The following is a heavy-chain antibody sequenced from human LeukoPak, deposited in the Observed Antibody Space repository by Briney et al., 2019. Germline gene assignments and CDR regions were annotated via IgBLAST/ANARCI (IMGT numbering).Heavy chain of an antibody. V-gene: IGHV4-59*01. D-gene: IGHD3-3*01. CDR3: ARDLSDAYYDFWSGALNWFDP. Sequence: SETLSLTCTVSGGSISSYYWSWIRQPPGKGLEWIGYIYYSGSTNYNPSLKSRVTISVDTSKNQFSLKLSSVTAADTAVYYCARDLSDAYYDFWSGALNWFDPWGQGTLVTVSS. CDR2: IYYSGST. CDR1: GGSISSYY. J-gene: IGHJ5*02.